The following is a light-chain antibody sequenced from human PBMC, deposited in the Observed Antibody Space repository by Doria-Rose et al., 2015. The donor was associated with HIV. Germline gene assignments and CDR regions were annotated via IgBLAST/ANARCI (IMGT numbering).Light chain of an antibody. CDR2: DGS. Sequence: TQSPGTLSLSPGERATLSCRASQSFSSTYLAWYQQNPGQAPSLLIYDGSTRATGILDRFSASGSGTDFTLTINRLEPEDFALYYCHQYGTSWTFGQGTKVEI. V-gene: IGKV3-20*01. CDR1: QSFSSTY. J-gene: IGKJ1*01. CDR3: HQYGTSWT.